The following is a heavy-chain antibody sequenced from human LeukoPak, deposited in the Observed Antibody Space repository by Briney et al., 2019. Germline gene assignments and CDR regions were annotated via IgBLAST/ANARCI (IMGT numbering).Heavy chain of an antibody. D-gene: IGHD6-19*01. J-gene: IGHJ4*02. V-gene: IGHV3-30*02. CDR3: AKNQWLVLDH. CDR2: IRYDGSSK. Sequence: GGSLRLSCAASGFTFSRYGMRWVRQAPGKGLEWVAFIRYDGSSKYYADSEMGRFTISRDNSKNTLYLQMNSLRVDDTAVYYCAKNQWLVLDHWGQGILVTVSS. CDR1: GFTFSRYG.